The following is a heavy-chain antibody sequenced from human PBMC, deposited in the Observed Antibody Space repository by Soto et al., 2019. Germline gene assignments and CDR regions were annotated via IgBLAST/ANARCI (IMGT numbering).Heavy chain of an antibody. V-gene: IGHV3-21*01. CDR2: ISSSSSYT. CDR1: GFTFSRYS. CDR3: ARDRLVAATSAPPYYYFGMDV. J-gene: IGHJ6*02. D-gene: IGHD2-15*01. Sequence: EVQLVESGGGLVKPGGSLRLSCAASGFTFSRYSMNWVRQAPGKGLEWVSSISSSSSYTYHADSVKGRFTISRDNAKNSLYLQMNSLRAEDTAVYYCARDRLVAATSAPPYYYFGMDVWGQGTTVTVSS.